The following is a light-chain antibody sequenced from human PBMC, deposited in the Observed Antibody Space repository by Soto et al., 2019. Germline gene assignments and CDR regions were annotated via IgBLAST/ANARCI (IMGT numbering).Light chain of an antibody. CDR2: LEGSGSY. J-gene: IGLJ2*01. Sequence: QSVLTQSSSASASLGSSVKLTCTLSSGHSSYIIAWHQQQPGKAPRYLMKLEGSGSYNKGSGVPDRFSGSSSGADRYLTISNLQSEDEADYYCETWDSNTPAVVFGGWTKLTVL. CDR1: SGHSSYI. V-gene: IGLV4-60*03. CDR3: ETWDSNTPAVV.